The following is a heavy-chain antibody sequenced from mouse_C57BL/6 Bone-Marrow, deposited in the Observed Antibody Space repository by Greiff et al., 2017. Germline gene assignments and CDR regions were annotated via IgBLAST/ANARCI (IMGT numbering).Heavy chain of an antibody. V-gene: IGHV14-4*01. D-gene: IGHD1-1*01. Sequence: VQLKQSGAELVRPGASVKLSCTASGFNIKDDYMHWVKQRPEQGLEWIGWIDPENGDTEYASKFQGKATITADTSSNTAYLQLSSLTSEDTAVYYCTTDYYGSRRYFDVWGTGTTVTVSS. CDR3: TTDYYGSRRYFDV. CDR1: GFNIKDDY. J-gene: IGHJ1*03. CDR2: IDPENGDT.